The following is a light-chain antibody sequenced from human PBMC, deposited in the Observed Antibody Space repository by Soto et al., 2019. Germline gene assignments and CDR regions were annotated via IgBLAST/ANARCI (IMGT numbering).Light chain of an antibody. V-gene: IGLV2-14*01. Sequence: QSALTQPASVSGSPGQSITISCTGTSSDVGGYDYVSWYQQHPGKAPKLMIYEVSNRPSGVSNRFSGSKSGNTASLTISGLQAEDEAEYYCSSYTSSSTRLFGGGTKLTVL. CDR3: SSYTSSSTRL. CDR1: SSDVGGYDY. CDR2: EVS. J-gene: IGLJ2*01.